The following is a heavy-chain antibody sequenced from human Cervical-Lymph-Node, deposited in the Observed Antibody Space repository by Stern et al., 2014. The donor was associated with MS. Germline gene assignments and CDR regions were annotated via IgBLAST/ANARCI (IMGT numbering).Heavy chain of an antibody. CDR3: AREGAHEDGHNNWFDP. J-gene: IGHJ5*02. V-gene: IGHV1-69*01. Sequence: QVQLVESGAEVKKPGSSVKVSCKASAGTFSSHGISWVRQAPGQGLEWMGGIIPTFGTTHYGQKFQGRVNITADPSTNTVHMELSSLKFADTAVYYCAREGAHEDGHNNWFDPWGQGTPVTVSS. D-gene: IGHD5-24*01. CDR2: IIPTFGTT. CDR1: AGTFSSHG.